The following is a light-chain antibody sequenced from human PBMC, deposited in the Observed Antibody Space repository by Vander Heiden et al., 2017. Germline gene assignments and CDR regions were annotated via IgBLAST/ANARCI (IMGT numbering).Light chain of an antibody. J-gene: IGKJ2*01. Sequence: DIVMTQSPDCLAGSLGERANITGNSSQSVLYSSNNKDYLVWYQQKPGQPPKLLIYWASTRESGVPDRFSGSASGTDFTLTISSLQAEDVAVYYCQQYYTTPYTFGQGTKLEIK. CDR3: QQYYTTPYT. V-gene: IGKV4-1*01. CDR1: QSVLYSSNNKDY. CDR2: WAS.